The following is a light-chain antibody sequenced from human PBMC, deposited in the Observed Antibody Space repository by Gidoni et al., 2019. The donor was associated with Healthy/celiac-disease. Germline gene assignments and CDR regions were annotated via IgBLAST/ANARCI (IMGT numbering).Light chain of an antibody. V-gene: IGKV2-28*01. CDR1: QSLLHSNGYNY. J-gene: IGKJ4*01. Sequence: DIVITQSPLSLSVTPGEPASISCRSSQSLLHSNGYNYLDWYLQKPGQSPQLLIYLGSNRASGVPDRFSGSGSGTDFTLKISRVEAEDVGVYYCMQALQTPLTFXGXTKVEIK. CDR2: LGS. CDR3: MQALQTPLT.